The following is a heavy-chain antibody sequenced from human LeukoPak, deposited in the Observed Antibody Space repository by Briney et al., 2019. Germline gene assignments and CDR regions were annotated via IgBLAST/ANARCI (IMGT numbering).Heavy chain of an antibody. J-gene: IGHJ6*04. V-gene: IGHV3-21*04. Sequence: GGSLRLSCAASGFTFSSYSMNWVCQAPGKGLEWVSSISSSSSYIYYADSVKGRFTISRDNSKNTLYLQMNSLRAEDTAVYYCAKDNRPRIVVVPAAILVGMDVWGKGTTVTVSS. D-gene: IGHD2-2*01. CDR2: ISSSSSYI. CDR1: GFTFSSYS. CDR3: AKDNRPRIVVVPAAILVGMDV.